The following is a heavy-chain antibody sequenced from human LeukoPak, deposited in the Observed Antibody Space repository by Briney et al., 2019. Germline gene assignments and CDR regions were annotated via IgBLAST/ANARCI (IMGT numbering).Heavy chain of an antibody. CDR1: GFTFSSYA. CDR2: ISGSGGST. V-gene: IGHV3-23*01. Sequence: GGSLRLSCAASGFTFSSYAMSWVRQAPGKGLEWVSAISGSGGSTYYADSVKGRFTISRDNSMNTLYLQMNSLRAEDTAVYYCAKEGLRFLEWLLYYFDYWGQGTLVTVSS. D-gene: IGHD3-3*01. J-gene: IGHJ4*02. CDR3: AKEGLRFLEWLLYYFDY.